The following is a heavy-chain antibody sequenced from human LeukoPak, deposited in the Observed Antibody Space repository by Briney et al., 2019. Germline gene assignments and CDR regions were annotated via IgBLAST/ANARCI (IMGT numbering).Heavy chain of an antibody. Sequence: YWSWIRQPPGKXLEWXGYIYYSGSTNYNPSLKSRVTISVDTSKNQFSLKLSSVTAADTAVYYCARDLGYDSSGYYFPLGYWGQGTLVTVSS. CDR3: ARDLGYDSSGYYFPLGY. J-gene: IGHJ4*02. CDR2: IYYSGST. D-gene: IGHD3-22*01. V-gene: IGHV4-59*01. CDR1: Y.